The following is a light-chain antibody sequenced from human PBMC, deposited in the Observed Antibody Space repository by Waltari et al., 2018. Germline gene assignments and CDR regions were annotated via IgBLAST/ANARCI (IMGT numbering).Light chain of an antibody. J-gene: IGLJ2*01. CDR1: SSPVGGYNH. V-gene: IGLV2-11*01. CDR3: CSYAGSVV. CDR2: DVS. Sequence: QSALTQPRSVSGSPGQSVTISCTGTSSPVGGYNHVSWYQQHPGKAPKLMIYDVSNRPSGVPDRFSGSKSGNTASLTISGLQAEDEADYYCCSYAGSVVFGGGTKLTVL.